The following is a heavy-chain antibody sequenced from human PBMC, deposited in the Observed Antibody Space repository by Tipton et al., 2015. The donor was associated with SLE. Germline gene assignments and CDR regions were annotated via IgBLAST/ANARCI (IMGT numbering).Heavy chain of an antibody. V-gene: IGHV4-61*10. CDR1: GGSISSGSYY. CDR2: IYYSGST. J-gene: IGHJ4*02. Sequence: TLSLTCTVSGGSISSGSYYWSWIRQPAGKGLEWIGYIYYSGSTNYNPSLKSRVTISVDTSKNQFSLKLSSVTAADTAVYYCARGLWGGSYRQYYFDYWGQGTLVTVSS. D-gene: IGHD3-16*02. CDR3: ARGLWGGSYRQYYFDY.